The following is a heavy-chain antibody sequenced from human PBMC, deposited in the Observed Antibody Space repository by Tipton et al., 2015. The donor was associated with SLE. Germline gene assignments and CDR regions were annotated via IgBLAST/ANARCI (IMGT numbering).Heavy chain of an antibody. Sequence: TLSLTCAVYGGSFSSYYWGWVRQPPGKGLEWIGSIYYSGSTYYNPSLKSRVTISVDTSKNQFSLKLSSVTAADTAVYYCASQNGEGYCSGGSCPGDWGQGTLVTVSS. J-gene: IGHJ4*02. CDR3: ASQNGEGYCSGGSCPGD. D-gene: IGHD2-15*01. CDR1: GGSFSSYY. V-gene: IGHV4-39*07. CDR2: IYYSGST.